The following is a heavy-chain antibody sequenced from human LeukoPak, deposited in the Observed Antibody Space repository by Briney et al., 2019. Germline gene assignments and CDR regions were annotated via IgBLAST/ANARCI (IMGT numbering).Heavy chain of an antibody. CDR2: IYHSGST. D-gene: IGHD3-16*02. V-gene: IGHV4-30-2*01. CDR1: GGSISSGGYS. CDR3: ARRLSHLNWFDP. Sequence: SQTLSLTCAVSGGSISSGGYSWSWIRQPPGKGLEWLGYIYHSGSTYYNPSLKSRVTISVDRSKNQFSLKLSSVTAADTAVYYCARRLSHLNWFDPWGQGTLVTVSS. J-gene: IGHJ5*02.